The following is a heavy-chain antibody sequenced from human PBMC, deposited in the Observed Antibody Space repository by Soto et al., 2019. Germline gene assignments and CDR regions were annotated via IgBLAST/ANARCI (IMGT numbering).Heavy chain of an antibody. V-gene: IGHV1-69*08. CDR2: IIPILGIA. J-gene: IGHJ3*02. CDR3: AREVEEMSSDAFDI. Sequence: QVQLVQSGAEVKKPGSSVKVSCKASGGTFSSYTLSWVRQAPGQGLEWMGRIIPILGIATYAQKFQGRVTITADKSTSTAYMELSSLRSEDTAVYYCAREVEEMSSDAFDICGQGTMVTVSS. CDR1: GGTFSSYT.